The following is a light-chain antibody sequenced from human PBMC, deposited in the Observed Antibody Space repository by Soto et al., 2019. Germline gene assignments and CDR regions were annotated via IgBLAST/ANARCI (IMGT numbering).Light chain of an antibody. CDR3: AAWDDSLSGVV. V-gene: IGLV1-47*01. J-gene: IGLJ2*01. CDR1: RSNIGSNY. Sequence: QSVLTQPPSASGTPGQRVTISCSGSRSNIGSNYVYWYQQLPGTAPKLLIYRNNQRPSGVPDRFSGSKSGTSASLAISGLRSEDEADYYGAAWDDSLSGVVFGGGTKVTVL. CDR2: RNN.